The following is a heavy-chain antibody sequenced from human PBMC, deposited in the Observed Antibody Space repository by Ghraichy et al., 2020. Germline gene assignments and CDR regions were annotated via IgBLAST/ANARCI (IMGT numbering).Heavy chain of an antibody. CDR2: ISSSTRYI. CDR1: GLMFSPNS. Sequence: LRLSCVASGLMFSPNSMNWVRQAPGKGLEWVASISSSTRYIYYADSVKGRFTISRDNAQNSLYLQMNSLRDEDTAVYYCARGSRVVRFFYYDGMDVWGQGTTVTVSS. V-gene: IGHV3-21*01. D-gene: IGHD4-23*01. CDR3: ARGSRVVRFFYYDGMDV. J-gene: IGHJ6*02.